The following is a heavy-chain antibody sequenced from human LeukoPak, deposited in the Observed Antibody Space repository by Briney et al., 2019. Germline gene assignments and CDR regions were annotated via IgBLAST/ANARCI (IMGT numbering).Heavy chain of an antibody. Sequence: PSETLSLTCTVSGGSISNYYYWSRLRQPPGEGLEWIGHISDSGSTSYNPSLKSRVIISIDTSKNQFSLNLSSVSAADTAGYYCARVLFNSRYFDSPWFDPWGQGTLVTVSS. V-gene: IGHV4-59*01. CDR1: GGSISNYYY. J-gene: IGHJ5*02. CDR2: ISDSGST. D-gene: IGHD3-9*01. CDR3: ARVLFNSRYFDSPWFDP.